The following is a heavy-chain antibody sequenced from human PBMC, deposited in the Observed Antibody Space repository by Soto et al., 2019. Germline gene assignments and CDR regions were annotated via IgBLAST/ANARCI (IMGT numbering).Heavy chain of an antibody. CDR2: ISSSSSYI. CDR1: GVTFSSYI. Sequence: GGSLRLSCAAYGVTFSSYIMNWVRQAPGKGLEWVSSISSSSSYIYYADSVKGRFTISRDNAKNSLYLQMNSLRAEDTAVYYCARDFRGDDPNGMAVWGQGTTVTVSS. V-gene: IGHV3-21*01. J-gene: IGHJ6*02. D-gene: IGHD1-1*01. CDR3: ARDFRGDDPNGMAV.